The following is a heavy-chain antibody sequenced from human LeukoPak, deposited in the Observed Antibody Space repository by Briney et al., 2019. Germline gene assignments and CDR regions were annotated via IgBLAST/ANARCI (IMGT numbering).Heavy chain of an antibody. CDR2: INHSGST. V-gene: IGHV4-34*01. D-gene: IGHD3-10*01. CDR3: ARERPPYYYGSGSYRAFDI. Sequence: SETLSLTCALYVRSFSGYYWSWIRQPPGKGLEWIGEINHSGSTNYNPSLKSRVTISVDTSKNQFSLKLSSVTAADTAVYYCARERPPYYYGSGSYRAFDIWGQGTMVTVSS. CDR1: VRSFSGYY. J-gene: IGHJ3*02.